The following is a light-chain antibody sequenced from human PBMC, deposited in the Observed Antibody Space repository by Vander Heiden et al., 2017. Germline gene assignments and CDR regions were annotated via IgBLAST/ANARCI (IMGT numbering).Light chain of an antibody. V-gene: IGKV1-33*01. CDR1: QDISNY. CDR2: DAS. Sequence: DIQMTQSPSSLSASVGDRVTITCQASQDISNYLNWYQQKPGKAPKLLIYDASKLETGVPSRFSGSGSGTDFTFTISSLQPEDIATYYWQQYDNLITFGGGTKVEIK. J-gene: IGKJ4*01. CDR3: QQYDNLIT.